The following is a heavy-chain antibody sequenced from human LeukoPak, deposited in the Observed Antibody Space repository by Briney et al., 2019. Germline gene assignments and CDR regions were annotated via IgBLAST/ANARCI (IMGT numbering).Heavy chain of an antibody. D-gene: IGHD6-13*01. J-gene: IGHJ4*02. Sequence: SETLSLTCTVSGGSISSSSYYWGWIRQPPGKGLEWIGSGYYTGSTYYNPSLKSRVTISVDTSKNQFSLKLSSVTSADTAVYYCARAGSSWSFDFWGQGTLVTVSS. CDR1: GGSISSSSYY. V-gene: IGHV4-39*07. CDR2: GYYTGST. CDR3: ARAGSSWSFDF.